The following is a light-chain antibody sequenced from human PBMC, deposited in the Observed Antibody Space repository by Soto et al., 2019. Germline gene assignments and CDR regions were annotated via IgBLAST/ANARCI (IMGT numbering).Light chain of an antibody. CDR1: SSDVGGYNY. J-gene: IGLJ1*01. V-gene: IGLV2-14*03. CDR3: SSYTSSMSYV. CDR2: DVS. Sequence: QSVLTQPASVSGSPGQSITISCTGTSSDVGGYNYVSWYQSHPGEAPKLIIYDVSNRPSGVSDRFSGSKSGNTASLTISGLQAEDEADYYCSSYTSSMSYVFGTGTKVTVL.